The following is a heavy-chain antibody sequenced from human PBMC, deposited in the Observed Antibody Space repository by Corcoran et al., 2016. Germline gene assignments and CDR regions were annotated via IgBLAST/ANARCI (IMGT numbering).Heavy chain of an antibody. Sequence: EVQLVESGGGLVQPGGSLRLSCAASGFTFSSYSMNWVRQAQGKGLEWVSYISSSSSTIYYADSVKGRFTISRDNAKNSLYLQMNSLRAEDTAGYYGARDGSGSYWGNEGYFDYWGQGTLVTVSS. D-gene: IGHD3-10*01. CDR2: ISSSSSTI. J-gene: IGHJ4*02. V-gene: IGHV3-48*04. CDR1: GFTFSSYS. CDR3: ARDGSGSYWGNEGYFDY.